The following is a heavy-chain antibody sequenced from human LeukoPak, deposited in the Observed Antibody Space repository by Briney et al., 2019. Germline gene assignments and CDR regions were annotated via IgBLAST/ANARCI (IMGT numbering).Heavy chain of an antibody. J-gene: IGHJ4*02. D-gene: IGHD4-17*01. V-gene: IGHV3-23*01. CDR2: ISGSGGAT. CDR3: AKSTVTTGDWYFDY. Sequence: GGSLRLSCAAPGFTFSSYAMTWVRQAPGKGLEWVSAISGSGGATCYADSVKGRFTISRDNSKNTLYLQMNSLRAEDTAVYYCAKSTVTTGDWYFDYWGQGTLVTVSS. CDR1: GFTFSSYA.